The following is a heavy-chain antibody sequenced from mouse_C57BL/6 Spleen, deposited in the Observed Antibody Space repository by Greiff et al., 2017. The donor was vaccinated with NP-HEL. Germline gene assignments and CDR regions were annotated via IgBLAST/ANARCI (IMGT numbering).Heavy chain of an antibody. CDR3: AREGDFYDYDEMAY. Sequence: VQLQQPGAELVKPGASVKLSCKASGYTFTSYWMHWVKQRPGRGLEWIGRIDPNSGGTKYNEQFKSKATLTVDKPSSTAYMQLSSLTSEDSAVYYCAREGDFYDYDEMAYWGQGTLVTVSA. D-gene: IGHD2-4*01. J-gene: IGHJ3*01. CDR2: IDPNSGGT. CDR1: GYTFTSYW. V-gene: IGHV1-72*01.